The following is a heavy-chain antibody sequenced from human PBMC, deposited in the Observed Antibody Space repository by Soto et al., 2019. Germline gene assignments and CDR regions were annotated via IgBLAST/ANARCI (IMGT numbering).Heavy chain of an antibody. V-gene: IGHV5-51*03. CDR3: ARSLVNGTYEAFDI. J-gene: IGHJ3*02. Sequence: EVYLAPSGAAVKKPGESLKISCKGSGYNFNRYWIGWVRQMPGKGLEWMGVIYPGDSATRYSPSLQGQVTISADKSSSAAYLQWSSLQASDTATYYCARSLVNGTYEAFDIWGQGTMVTVS. CDR2: IYPGDSAT. CDR1: GYNFNRYW. D-gene: IGHD6-13*01.